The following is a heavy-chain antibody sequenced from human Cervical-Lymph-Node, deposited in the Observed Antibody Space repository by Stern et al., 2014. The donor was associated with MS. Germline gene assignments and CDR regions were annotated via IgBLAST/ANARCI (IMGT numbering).Heavy chain of an antibody. CDR2: IWYDGSNP. CDR1: GFSFSRYA. J-gene: IGHJ4*02. CDR3: AGAYSSSHYYFDY. V-gene: IGHV3-33*01. Sequence: VQLVESGGGVVQPGRSLRLSCAASGFSFSRYAMHWVRQAPGKGLEWVARIWYDGSNPYYADSVTGRFTISRDNFKNTLYLQMNSLRAEDTAVYYCAGAYSSSHYYFDYWGQGTLVTVSS. D-gene: IGHD6-13*01.